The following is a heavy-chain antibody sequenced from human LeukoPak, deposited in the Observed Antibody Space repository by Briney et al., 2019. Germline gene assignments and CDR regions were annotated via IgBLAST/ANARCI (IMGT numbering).Heavy chain of an antibody. J-gene: IGHJ5*02. CDR3: ARVIFDYYDSSGYFGFDP. CDR1: GGSISSYY. CDR2: IYYSGST. D-gene: IGHD3-22*01. V-gene: IGHV4-59*01. Sequence: SETLSLTCTVSGGSISSYYWSWIWQPPGKGLEWIGYIYYSGSTNYNPSLKSRVTISVDTSKNQFSLKLSSVTAADTAVYYCARVIFDYYDSSGYFGFDPWGQGTLVTVSS.